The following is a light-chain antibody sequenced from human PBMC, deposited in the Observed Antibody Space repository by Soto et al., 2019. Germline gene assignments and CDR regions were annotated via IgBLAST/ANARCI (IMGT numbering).Light chain of an antibody. Sequence: EIVMTQSPATLSVSSGERATLSCRASQSVSSNLAWYQQKPGQAPRLLIYGASTRATGIPARFSGSGSGTEFTLTISSLQSEDFAVYYCQQYNNGPPWTFGQGTKVDNK. CDR3: QQYNNGPPWT. CDR2: GAS. V-gene: IGKV3-15*01. J-gene: IGKJ1*01. CDR1: QSVSSN.